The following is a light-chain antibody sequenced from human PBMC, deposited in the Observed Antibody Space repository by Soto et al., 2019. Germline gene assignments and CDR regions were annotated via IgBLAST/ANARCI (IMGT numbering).Light chain of an antibody. V-gene: IGLV2-14*01. CDR3: SSYTSSSTVI. Sequence: QSALTQPASVSGSPGQSITISCIGTSSDVGTYNYVSWYQQRPGKAPKLMIYDVTNRPSGVSNRFSGSKSGNTASLTISGLQAEDEADYYCSSYTSSSTVIFGGGTKVTVL. CDR1: SSDVGTYNY. J-gene: IGLJ2*01. CDR2: DVT.